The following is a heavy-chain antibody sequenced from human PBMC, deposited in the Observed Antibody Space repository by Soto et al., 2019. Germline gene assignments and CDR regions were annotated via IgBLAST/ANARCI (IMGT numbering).Heavy chain of an antibody. CDR1: GYSFTSYW. Sequence: PGESLKISCKGSGYSFTSYWIGWVRQMPGKGLEWMGIIYPGDSDTRYSPSFQGQVTISADKSISTAYLQWSSLKASDTAMYYCARADLLRGHYYHYGMDVWGQGTTVTVSS. D-gene: IGHD3-10*01. CDR3: ARADLLRGHYYHYGMDV. V-gene: IGHV5-51*01. J-gene: IGHJ6*02. CDR2: IYPGDSDT.